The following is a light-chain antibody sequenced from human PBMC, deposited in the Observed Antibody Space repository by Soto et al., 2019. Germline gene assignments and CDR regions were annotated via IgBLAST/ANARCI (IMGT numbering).Light chain of an antibody. V-gene: IGKV1-17*03. J-gene: IGKJ4*01. Sequence: DIQTTQSPSSVSASVGDRLTITCRASQGISRFLVWFQQKQGTVPKXXIYAASSLQSGVPSRFSGSRSGTECTLTISSLQPEDGSTYYCLQHNSYPLTFGGGTKVDIK. CDR3: LQHNSYPLT. CDR2: AAS. CDR1: QGISRF.